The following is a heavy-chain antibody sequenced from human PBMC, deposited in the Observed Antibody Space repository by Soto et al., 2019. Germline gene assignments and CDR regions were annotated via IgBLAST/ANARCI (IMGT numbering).Heavy chain of an antibody. D-gene: IGHD2-2*01. J-gene: IGHJ5*02. Sequence: QVQLVQSGAEVKKPGASVKVSCKASGYTFTSHDINWMRQTTGQGLEWMGWMNPNSGHTNYAQNFQGRVTMTRDTSINTAYMELTNLSSEDTAIYYCASDMSTTWGQGTLVTVSS. V-gene: IGHV1-8*01. CDR2: MNPNSGHT. CDR1: GYTFTSHD. CDR3: ASDMSTT.